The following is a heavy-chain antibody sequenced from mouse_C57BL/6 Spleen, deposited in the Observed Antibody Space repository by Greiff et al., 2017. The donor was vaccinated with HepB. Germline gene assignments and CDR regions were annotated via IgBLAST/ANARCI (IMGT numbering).Heavy chain of an antibody. Sequence: EVKLMESGGDLVKPGGSLKLSCAASGFTFSSYGMSWVRQTPDKRLEWVATISSGGSYTYYPDSVKGRFTISRDNAKNTLYLQMSSMKSEDTAMYYCARNQITTVPWYFDVWGTGTTVTVSS. CDR3: ARNQITTVPWYFDV. J-gene: IGHJ1*03. CDR1: GFTFSSYG. CDR2: ISSGGSYT. D-gene: IGHD1-1*01. V-gene: IGHV5-6*01.